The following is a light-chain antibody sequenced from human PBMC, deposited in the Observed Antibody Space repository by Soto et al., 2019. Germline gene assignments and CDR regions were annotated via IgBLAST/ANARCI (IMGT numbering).Light chain of an antibody. J-gene: IGKJ1*01. V-gene: IGKV3-20*01. CDR1: QSVSSSY. CDR2: GAS. Sequence: EIVLTQSPGTLSLSPGERATLSCRASQSVSSSYLAWYQLKPGQAPRLLIYGASSRATGIPDRFSGSGSGTDFTLTISRLDPEDFAVYFWQQYGSSPRTFGQGTKVESK. CDR3: QQYGSSPRT.